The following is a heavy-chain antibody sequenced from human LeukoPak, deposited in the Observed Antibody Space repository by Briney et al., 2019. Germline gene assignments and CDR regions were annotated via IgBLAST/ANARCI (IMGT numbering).Heavy chain of an antibody. CDR3: ARVDYGIDY. Sequence: PGGSLRLSCAASGFTFSSYSMNWVRQAPGKGLEWVSYITGSGRTIYYADSVKGRFTISRDTAKNSLFLQMNSLRDEDTAVYYCARVDYGIDYWGQGTLVTVSS. V-gene: IGHV3-48*02. J-gene: IGHJ4*02. D-gene: IGHD4/OR15-4a*01. CDR2: ITGSGRTI. CDR1: GFTFSSYS.